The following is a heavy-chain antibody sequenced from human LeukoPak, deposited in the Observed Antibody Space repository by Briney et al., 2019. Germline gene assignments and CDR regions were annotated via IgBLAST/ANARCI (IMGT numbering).Heavy chain of an antibody. D-gene: IGHD3-10*01. CDR2: IKSKTDGGTT. Sequence: GGSLRLSCAASGFTFTNACMNWVRQAPGKGLEWVGHIKSKTDGGTTTYAAPVKGRFTISRDDSKDTLYLQMNSLKTEDTAVYYCTTAYYYGSGSPDHWGQGTLVTVSS. CDR3: TTAYYYGSGSPDH. V-gene: IGHV3-15*01. CDR1: GFTFTNAC. J-gene: IGHJ4*02.